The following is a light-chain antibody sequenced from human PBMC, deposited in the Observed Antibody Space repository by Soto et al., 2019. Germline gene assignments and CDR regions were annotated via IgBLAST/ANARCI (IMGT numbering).Light chain of an antibody. Sequence: EIVLTQSPATLSLSPGERATLSCRASQSVSSYLAWYQQKPGHAPRLLIYDASNRATGIPARFSGSGSGTYFTLTISSLEPEDFAVYYCQQRSSWPLYTFGQGTKLEIK. CDR2: DAS. V-gene: IGKV3-11*01. CDR3: QQRSSWPLYT. CDR1: QSVSSY. J-gene: IGKJ2*01.